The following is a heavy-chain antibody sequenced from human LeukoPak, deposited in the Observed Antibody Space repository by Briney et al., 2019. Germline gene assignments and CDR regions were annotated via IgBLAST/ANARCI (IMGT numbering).Heavy chain of an antibody. CDR3: VRVRYCSSTNCHGGWFDP. CDR1: GFAFSNYE. D-gene: IGHD2-2*01. Sequence: PGGSLRLSCAASGFAFSNYEMNWVRQAPGKGLEWVSYISPSGGTITYADSVKGQFTISRDNAKNSLYLQMNSLGAEDTAVYYCVRVRYCSSTNCHGGWFDPWGQGTLVTVSS. CDR2: ISPSGGTI. V-gene: IGHV3-48*03. J-gene: IGHJ5*02.